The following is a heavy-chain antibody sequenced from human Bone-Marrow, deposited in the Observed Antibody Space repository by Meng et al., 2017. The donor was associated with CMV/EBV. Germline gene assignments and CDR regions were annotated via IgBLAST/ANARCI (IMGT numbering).Heavy chain of an antibody. J-gene: IGHJ4*02. Sequence: ASVKVSCKASGYTFTSYDINWVRQATGQGLEWMGWMNPNSGNTGYAQKFQGRVTMTRNTSISTAYMELSSLRSEDTAVYYCAKSVVLRSFLDYWGQGTLVTVSS. D-gene: IGHD4-17*01. CDR2: MNPNSGNT. CDR3: AKSVVLRSFLDY. CDR1: GYTFTSYD. V-gene: IGHV1-8*01.